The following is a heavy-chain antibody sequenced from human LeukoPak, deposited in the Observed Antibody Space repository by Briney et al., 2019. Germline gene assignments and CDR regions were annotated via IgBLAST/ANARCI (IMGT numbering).Heavy chain of an antibody. D-gene: IGHD4-17*01. CDR1: GGTFSSYA. CDR3: ARGLYGDYALSWFDP. J-gene: IGHJ5*02. Sequence: ASVKVSCKASGGTFSSYAISWVRQAPGQGLEWMGGIIPIFGTANYAQKFQGRVTITADKSTSTAYMELSSLRSEDTAVYYCARGLYGDYALSWFDPWGQGTLVTVSS. CDR2: IIPIFGTA. V-gene: IGHV1-69*06.